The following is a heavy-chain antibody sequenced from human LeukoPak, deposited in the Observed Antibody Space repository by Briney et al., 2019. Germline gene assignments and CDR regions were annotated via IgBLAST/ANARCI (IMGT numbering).Heavy chain of an antibody. Sequence: GGSLRLSCVVSGFTFSSYHMNWVRQAPGKGLEWVSSIGSSGSYIYYADSVTGRFTISRDNAKNSLYLQMNSLRAEDTAVYYCARRYTQFDYWGQGTLVTVSS. V-gene: IGHV3-21*01. D-gene: IGHD1-1*01. J-gene: IGHJ4*02. CDR2: IGSSGSYI. CDR3: ARRYTQFDY. CDR1: GFTFSSYH.